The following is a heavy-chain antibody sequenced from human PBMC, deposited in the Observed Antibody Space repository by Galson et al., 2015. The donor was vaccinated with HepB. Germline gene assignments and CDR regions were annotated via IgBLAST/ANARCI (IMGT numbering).Heavy chain of an antibody. CDR3: AKSVVYARGLNWFDP. Sequence: SLRLSCAASGFTFSSYAMSWVRQAPGKGLEWVSAISGSGGSTYYADSVKGRFTISRDNSKNTLYLQMNSLRAEDTAVYYCAKSVVYARGLNWFDPWGQGTLVTVSS. CDR1: GFTFSSYA. J-gene: IGHJ5*02. V-gene: IGHV3-23*01. CDR2: ISGSGGST. D-gene: IGHD2-8*02.